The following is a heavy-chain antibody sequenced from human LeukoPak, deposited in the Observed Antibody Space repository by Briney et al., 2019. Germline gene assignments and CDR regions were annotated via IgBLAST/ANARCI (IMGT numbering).Heavy chain of an antibody. J-gene: IGHJ4*02. CDR2: ISRYGDTI. CDR3: GRDLDVDIVATIAN. V-gene: IGHV3-11*01. D-gene: IGHD5-12*01. CDR1: GFTFSDYY. Sequence: PGGSLRLSCAASGFTFSDYYMSWIRQAPRKGLEWVSYISRYGDTIYYADSVKGRFTISRDNAKNSLYLQMNSLRTEDTAVYYCGRDLDVDIVATIANWGQGTLVTVSS.